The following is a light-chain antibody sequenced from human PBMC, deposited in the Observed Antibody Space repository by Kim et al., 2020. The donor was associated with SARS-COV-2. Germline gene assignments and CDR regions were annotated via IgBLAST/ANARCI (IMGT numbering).Light chain of an antibody. CDR2: DDN. Sequence: QSVLTQPPSASGIPGQRVTISCSGSRSNIGSNSVNWYQQLPGAAAKLLIYDDNQRPSGVPDRFSGSKSGYSASLAISGLQSEDEADYFCATWDDSLNAHYVFGTGTKVTVL. CDR1: RSNIGSNS. V-gene: IGLV1-44*01. J-gene: IGLJ1*01. CDR3: ATWDDSLNAHYV.